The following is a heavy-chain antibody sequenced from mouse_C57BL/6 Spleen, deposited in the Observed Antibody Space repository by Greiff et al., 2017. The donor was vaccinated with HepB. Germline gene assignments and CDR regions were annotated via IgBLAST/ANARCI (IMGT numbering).Heavy chain of an antibody. CDR1: GYTFTSYG. D-gene: IGHD2-4*01. CDR2: IYPRSGNT. J-gene: IGHJ2*01. V-gene: IGHV1-81*01. CDR3: ARWGLRRDFDY. Sequence: VKLMESGAELARPGASVKLSCKASGYTFTSYGISWVKQRTGQGLEWIGEIYPRSGNTYYNEKFKGKATLTADKSSSTAYMELRSLTSEDSAVYFCARWGLRRDFDYWGQGTTLTVSS.